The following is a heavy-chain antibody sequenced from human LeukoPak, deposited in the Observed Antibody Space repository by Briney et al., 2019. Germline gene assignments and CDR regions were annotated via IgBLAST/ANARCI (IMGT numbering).Heavy chain of an antibody. V-gene: IGHV3-53*01. J-gene: IGHJ4*02. CDR3: ARELAYCSTNGCPLGY. D-gene: IGHD2-2*01. CDR2: IYNNGNT. Sequence: GGSLGLSYAASGFTVSTNYMTWVRQAPGKGLEWVSIIYNNGNTYYADSVKGRFTISRDNSKNTLYLQMDSLRAEDTAVYYCARELAYCSTNGCPLGYWGQGTLVTVSS. CDR1: GFTVSTNY.